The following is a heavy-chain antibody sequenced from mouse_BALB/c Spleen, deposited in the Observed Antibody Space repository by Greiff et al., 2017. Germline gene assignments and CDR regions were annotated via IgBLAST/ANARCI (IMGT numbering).Heavy chain of an antibody. Sequence: EVKLMESGGGLVQPKGSLKLSCAASGFTFNTYAMNWVRQAPGKGLEWVARIRSKSNNYATYYADSVKDRFTISRDDSQSMLYLQMNNLKTEDTAMYYCVRHEDYYGYVGAMDYWGQGTSVTVSS. D-gene: IGHD1-2*01. CDR1: GFTFNTYA. CDR3: VRHEDYYGYVGAMDY. CDR2: IRSKSNNYAT. J-gene: IGHJ4*01. V-gene: IGHV10-1*02.